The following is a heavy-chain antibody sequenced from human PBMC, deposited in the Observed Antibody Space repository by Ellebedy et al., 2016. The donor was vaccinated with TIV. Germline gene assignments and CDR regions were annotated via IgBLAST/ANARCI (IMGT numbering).Heavy chain of an antibody. CDR1: GFTFSSYG. Sequence: GESLKISCAASGFTFSSYGMHWVRQAPGKGLEWVAVIWYDGSNKYYADSVKGRFTISRDNSKNTLYLQMNSLRAEDTAVYYCARDSGSTILGAFDIWGQGTMVTVSS. V-gene: IGHV3-33*01. CDR2: IWYDGSNK. CDR3: ARDSGSTILGAFDI. J-gene: IGHJ3*02. D-gene: IGHD2-2*01.